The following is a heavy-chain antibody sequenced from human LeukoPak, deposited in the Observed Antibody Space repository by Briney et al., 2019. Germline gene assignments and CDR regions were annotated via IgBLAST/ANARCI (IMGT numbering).Heavy chain of an antibody. V-gene: IGHV4-39*07. D-gene: IGHD1-14*01. CDR1: GGSISSDGYF. CDR2: FHSSGST. Sequence: PSETLSLTCTVSGGSISSDGYFWGWIRQPPGKGLEWIGSFHSSGSTFYNPSLKSRVSISLDTSKNQFSLRLNSVTAADTAVFYCGTSNRGSFFDYGGQGILVTVSP. CDR3: GTSNRGSFFDY. J-gene: IGHJ4*02.